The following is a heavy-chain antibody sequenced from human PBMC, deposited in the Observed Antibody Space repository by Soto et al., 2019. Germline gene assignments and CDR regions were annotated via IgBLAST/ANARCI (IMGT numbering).Heavy chain of an antibody. CDR2: INSDGSST. CDR3: ARFPPITMVRGVPYYGMDV. D-gene: IGHD3-10*01. Sequence: GGSLRLSCAASGVTFSSYWIHWVRQAPGKGLVWVSRINSDGSSTSYADSVKGRFTISRDNAKNTLYLQMNSLRAEDTAVYYCARFPPITMVRGVPYYGMDVWGQGTTVTVSS. V-gene: IGHV3-74*01. CDR1: GVTFSSYW. J-gene: IGHJ6*02.